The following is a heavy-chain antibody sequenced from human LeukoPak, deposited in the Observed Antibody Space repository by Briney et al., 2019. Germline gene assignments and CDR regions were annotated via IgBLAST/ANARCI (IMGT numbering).Heavy chain of an antibody. J-gene: IGHJ6*02. CDR1: GFTFSDYY. CDR2: ISSSGSTI. V-gene: IGHV3-11*01. CDR3: ARDQESSSWPYYYYYGMDV. D-gene: IGHD6-13*01. Sequence: GGSLRLSCAASGFTFSDYYMSWLRQAPGKGLEWVSYISSSGSTIYYADSVKGRFTISRDNAKNSLYLQMNSLRAEDTAVYYCARDQESSSWPYYYYYGMDVWGQGTTVTVS.